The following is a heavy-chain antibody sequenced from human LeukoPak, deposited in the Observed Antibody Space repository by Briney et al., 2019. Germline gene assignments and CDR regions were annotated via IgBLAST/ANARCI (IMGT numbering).Heavy chain of an antibody. Sequence: GGSLRLSCAASGFTFSSYAMHWVRQAPGKGLEWVAVISYDGSNKYYADSVKGRFTISRDNSKNTLYLQINSLRAEDTAVYYCARAGIVGATSYYYGMDVWGQGTTVTVSS. V-gene: IGHV3-30-3*01. D-gene: IGHD1-26*01. CDR1: GFTFSSYA. J-gene: IGHJ6*02. CDR2: ISYDGSNK. CDR3: ARAGIVGATSYYYGMDV.